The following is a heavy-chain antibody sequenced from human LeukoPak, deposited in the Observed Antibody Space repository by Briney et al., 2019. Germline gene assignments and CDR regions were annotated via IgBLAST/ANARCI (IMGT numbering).Heavy chain of an antibody. CDR3: AREGGYYDSSGNSLDY. Sequence: ASVKVSCKASGYTFTSYYMHLVRQAPGQGLEWMGIINPSGGSTSYAQKFQGRVTMTRDTSTSTVYMELSSLRSEDTAVYYCAREGGYYDSSGNSLDYWGQGTLVTVSS. CDR2: INPSGGST. CDR1: GYTFTSYY. J-gene: IGHJ4*02. D-gene: IGHD3-22*01. V-gene: IGHV1-46*01.